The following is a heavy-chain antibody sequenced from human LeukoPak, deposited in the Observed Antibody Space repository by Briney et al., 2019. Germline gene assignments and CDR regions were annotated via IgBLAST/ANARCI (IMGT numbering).Heavy chain of an antibody. CDR2: INHSGST. V-gene: IGHV4-34*01. D-gene: IGHD6-13*01. J-gene: IGHJ4*02. Sequence: PSETLSLTCTVSGGSISSYYWSWIRQPPGKGLEWIGEINHSGSTNYNPSLKSRVTISVDTSKNQFSLKLSSVTAADTAVYYCARGGGIAAAGTLNDYWGQGTLVTVSS. CDR3: ARGGGIAAAGTLNDY. CDR1: GGSISSYY.